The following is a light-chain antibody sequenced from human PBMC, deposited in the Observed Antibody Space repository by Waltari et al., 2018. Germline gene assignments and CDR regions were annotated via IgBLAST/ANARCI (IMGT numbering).Light chain of an antibody. CDR2: GAS. V-gene: IGKV3-20*01. Sequence: EIVLAQSPDTLSLSPGGRATLSCRASQSVSSNDLTWYQQKPGQAPRLLIFGASSRATGIPDRFSGSGSGTDFTLTISRLEPEDFATYYCQQYGSSFPVTYGQGTRLEIK. CDR1: QSVSSND. J-gene: IGKJ5*01. CDR3: QQYGSSFPVT.